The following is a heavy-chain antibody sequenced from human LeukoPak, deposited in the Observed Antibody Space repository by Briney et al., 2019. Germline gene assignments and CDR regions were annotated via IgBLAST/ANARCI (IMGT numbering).Heavy chain of an antibody. CDR3: AKDRSDTSMVYNFDY. D-gene: IGHD5-18*01. CDR2: ISGGGGAT. CDR1: GFTFVSYA. V-gene: IGHV3-23*01. Sequence: GGSLRLSCGASGFTFVSYAMSWVRQVPGKGPEWVSAISGGGGATYYADSVKGRFTISRDSSKNILYLQMNSLRAEDTAVYYCAKDRSDTSMVYNFDYWGQGTLVTVSS. J-gene: IGHJ4*02.